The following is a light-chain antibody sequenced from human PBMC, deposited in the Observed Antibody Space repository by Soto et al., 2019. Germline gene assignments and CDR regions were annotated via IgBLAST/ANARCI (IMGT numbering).Light chain of an antibody. Sequence: DIQMTQSPSSLSAPVGDRVTITCRASQSVNTYLHLYQQKPGKAPKLLIFAASNLQSGVPSRFSGSGSGTNFTLSLNSLQPEDFATYYCQQGYSNPWTFGQGT. CDR1: QSVNTY. CDR3: QQGYSNPWT. CDR2: AAS. V-gene: IGKV1-39*01. J-gene: IGKJ1*01.